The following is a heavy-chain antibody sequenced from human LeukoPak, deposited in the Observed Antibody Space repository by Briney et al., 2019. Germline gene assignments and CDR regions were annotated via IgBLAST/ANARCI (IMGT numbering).Heavy chain of an antibody. V-gene: IGHV1-2*02. CDR1: GGTFSSYA. D-gene: IGHD2-8*01. CDR3: ATLMAHLDY. Sequence: ASVKVSCKASGGTFSSYAINWVRQAPGQGLEWMGWINPNSGDTNYAQKFQGRVTMTRDTTISTAYMELSRLRSDDTAVFYCATLMAHLDYWGQGTLVTVSS. CDR2: INPNSGDT. J-gene: IGHJ4*02.